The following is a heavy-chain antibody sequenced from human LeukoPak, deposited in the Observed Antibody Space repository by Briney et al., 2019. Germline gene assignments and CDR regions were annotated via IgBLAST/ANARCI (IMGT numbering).Heavy chain of an antibody. V-gene: IGHV1-8*01. Sequence: VASVKVSCKASGYTFTSYDINWVRQATGQGLEWMGWMNPNSGNTGYAQKFQGRVTMTRNTSISTAYMELSSLRSEDTAVYYCARSYYDSSGYYISYYYMDVWGKGTTVTVSS. CDR1: GYTFTSYD. CDR3: ARSYYDSSGYYISYYYMDV. CDR2: MNPNSGNT. D-gene: IGHD3-22*01. J-gene: IGHJ6*03.